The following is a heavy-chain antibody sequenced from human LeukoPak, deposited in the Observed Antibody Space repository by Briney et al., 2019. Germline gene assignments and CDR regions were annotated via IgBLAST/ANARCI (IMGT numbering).Heavy chain of an antibody. D-gene: IGHD3-22*01. CDR1: GFPFDDYG. Sequence: PGGSLRLSCAASGFPFDDYGMLWVRQAPGKGLEWVPFISWHGETSYYSDSVKGRFTISRDNSKNTLFLQMNSLTAEDTAVYYCAKGAEEGVVITSVYYYYMDVWGKGTTVAISS. CDR2: ISWHGETS. V-gene: IGHV3-43D*03. CDR3: AKGAEEGVVITSVYYYYMDV. J-gene: IGHJ6*03.